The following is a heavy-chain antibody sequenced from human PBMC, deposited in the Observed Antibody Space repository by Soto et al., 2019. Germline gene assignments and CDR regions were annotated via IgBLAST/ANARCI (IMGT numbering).Heavy chain of an antibody. CDR3: ARGIVVVTVSRLGSFHS. D-gene: IGHD3-22*01. Sequence: QVQLVQSGAEVKKPGSSVKVSCKASGGTFTTHAFNWVRQAPGQGLEWMGGIIPIFGTANYAQKFQGRVTITADESTSTAYMELSSLRSEDTAIYYCARGIVVVTVSRLGSFHSWGQGTMVTVSS. CDR2: IIPIFGTA. V-gene: IGHV1-69*01. CDR1: GGTFTTHA. J-gene: IGHJ3*02.